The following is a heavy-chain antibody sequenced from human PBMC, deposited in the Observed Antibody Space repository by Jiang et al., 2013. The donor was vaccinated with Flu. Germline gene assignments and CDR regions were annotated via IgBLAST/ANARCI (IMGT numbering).Heavy chain of an antibody. CDR2: TYYRSKWYN. CDR1: GDSVSSNSAA. CDR3: ARDRIHGSSRARYYYYGMDV. D-gene: IGHD2-2*01. V-gene: IGHV6-1*01. Sequence: TSQTLSLTCAISGDSVSSNSAAWNWIRQSPSRGLEWLGRTYYRSKWYNDYAVSVKSRITINPDTSKNQFSLQLNSVTPEDTAVYYCARDRIHGSSRARYYYYGMDVWGQGTTVTVSS. J-gene: IGHJ6*02.